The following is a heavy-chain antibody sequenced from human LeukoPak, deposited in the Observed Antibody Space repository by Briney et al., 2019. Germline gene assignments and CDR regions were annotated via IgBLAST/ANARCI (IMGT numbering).Heavy chain of an antibody. CDR1: GFTFSDYY. V-gene: IGHV3-30*18. Sequence: GGSLRLSCAASGFTFSDYYMSWIRQAPGKGLEWVAIISYDGSDKYFADSVKGRFTISRDNSKSTLYLQMNSLRAEDTAVYYCAKVGYISTLYRIDYWGQGTLVTVSS. J-gene: IGHJ4*02. CDR3: AKVGYISTLYRIDY. CDR2: ISYDGSDK. D-gene: IGHD6-13*01.